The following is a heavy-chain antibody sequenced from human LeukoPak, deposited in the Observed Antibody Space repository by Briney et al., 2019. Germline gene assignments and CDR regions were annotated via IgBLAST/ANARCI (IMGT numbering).Heavy chain of an antibody. CDR2: IKQDGSEK. V-gene: IGHV3-7*01. Sequence: GGSLRLSCAASEFTFFTYWMSWVRQAPGKGLEWVANIKQDGSEKYYVDSVKGRFTISRDNAKNSLYLQMNSLRAEDTAVYYCARVQKSRKSVASAVDCWGQGTVVIVSS. CDR1: EFTFFTYW. D-gene: IGHD5-12*01. CDR3: ARVQKSRKSVASAVDC. J-gene: IGHJ4*02.